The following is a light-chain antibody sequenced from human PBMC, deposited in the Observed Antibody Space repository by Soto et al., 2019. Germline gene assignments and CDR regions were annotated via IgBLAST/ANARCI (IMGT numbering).Light chain of an antibody. J-gene: IGKJ4*01. CDR1: QSVSSY. Sequence: EIVLTQSPATLSLSPGERATLSCRASQSVSSYLAWYQQKPGQAPRLLIYDASNRATGIPARFSGSGSGTDFTLTSSSLEPEDFAVYYCQQRSNWPSFGGGTKVEIK. CDR3: QQRSNWPS. CDR2: DAS. V-gene: IGKV3-11*01.